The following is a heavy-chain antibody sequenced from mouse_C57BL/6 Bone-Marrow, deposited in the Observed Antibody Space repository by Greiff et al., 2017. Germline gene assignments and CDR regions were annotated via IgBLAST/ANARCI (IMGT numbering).Heavy chain of an antibody. CDR1: GYTFTDYE. CDR2: IDPETGGT. V-gene: IGHV1-15*01. D-gene: IGHD1-1*01. Sequence: QVQLQQSGAELVRPGASVTLSCKASGYTFTDYEMHWVKQTPVHGLEWIGAIDPETGGTAYNQKFKGKAILTADKSSSTAYMELSSLTSEDSAVYYSTRSKITAVVAPYAMDYWGKETSVTVSS. J-gene: IGHJ4*01. CDR3: TRSKITAVVAPYAMDY.